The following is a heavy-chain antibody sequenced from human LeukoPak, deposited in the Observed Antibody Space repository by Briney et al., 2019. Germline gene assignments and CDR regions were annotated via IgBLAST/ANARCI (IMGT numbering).Heavy chain of an antibody. D-gene: IGHD2-2*01. CDR2: IYYSGST. Sequence: PSETLSLTCTVSGGSISSYYWSWIRQPPGKGLEWIGYIYYSGSTNYNPSLKRRVTISVDTSKNQFSLKLSSVTAADTAVYYCARGRYASRYFDYWGQGTLVTVSS. CDR1: GGSISSYY. CDR3: ARGRYASRYFDY. V-gene: IGHV4-59*08. J-gene: IGHJ4*02.